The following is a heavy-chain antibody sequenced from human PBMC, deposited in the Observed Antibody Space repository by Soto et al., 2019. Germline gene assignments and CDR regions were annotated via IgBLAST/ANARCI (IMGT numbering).Heavy chain of an antibody. CDR3: ARDSGGAYWYFDL. CDR1: GVSISSGSYS. Sequence: QVQLQESGPGLVKPSQTLSLTCTVSGVSISSGSYSWSWIRQHPGKGLEWIGYIYDSGSTYNNPSLKTRPSISVDASKNQFSLKLSSVTAADTAVYYCARDSGGAYWYFDLWGRGTLVTVSS. CDR2: IYDSGST. J-gene: IGHJ2*01. V-gene: IGHV4-31*03. D-gene: IGHD3-16*01.